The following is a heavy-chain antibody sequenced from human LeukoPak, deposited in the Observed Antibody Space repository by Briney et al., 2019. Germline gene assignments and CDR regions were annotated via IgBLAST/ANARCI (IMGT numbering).Heavy chain of an antibody. Sequence: ASVKVSCKASGYTFTSYGISWVRQAPGQGLEWMGWISAYNGNTNYAQKLQGRVTMTTDTSTSTAYMELRSLRSDDTAVYHCAREYYYDSSGYAYDYWGQGTLVTVSS. CDR3: AREYYYDSSGYAYDY. J-gene: IGHJ4*02. D-gene: IGHD3-22*01. V-gene: IGHV1-18*01. CDR1: GYTFTSYG. CDR2: ISAYNGNT.